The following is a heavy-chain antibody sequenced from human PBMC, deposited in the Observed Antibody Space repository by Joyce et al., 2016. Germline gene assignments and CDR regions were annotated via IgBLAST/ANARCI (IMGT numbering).Heavy chain of an antibody. D-gene: IGHD3-10*01. J-gene: IGHJ4*02. V-gene: IGHV3-30-3*01. Sequence: QVQLVESGGGVVQPGRSLRLSCAASGFTFNIYAMYWVRQAPGKGRECVAVVSYDGGNKYYADSVKGRFTISRDNSKNTLYLQMNSLRTEDTAVYYCARSEFSMIRGVLDYWGQGTPVTVSS. CDR1: GFTFNIYA. CDR3: ARSEFSMIRGVLDY. CDR2: VSYDGGNK.